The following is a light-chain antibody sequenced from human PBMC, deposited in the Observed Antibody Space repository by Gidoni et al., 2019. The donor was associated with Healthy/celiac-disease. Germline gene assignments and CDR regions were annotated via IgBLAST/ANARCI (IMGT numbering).Light chain of an antibody. V-gene: IGLV1-44*01. Sequence: QSVLTQPPSASGTRGQRVTISCSGSSSNIGSNTVNWYQHLPGTAPKPLTYSNNQRPSGVPDRFSGSKAGTSASLAISGLLSEDEADYYCAAWDDRLNGPVFGGGTKLTVL. J-gene: IGLJ2*01. CDR3: AAWDDRLNGPV. CDR2: SNN. CDR1: SSNIGSNT.